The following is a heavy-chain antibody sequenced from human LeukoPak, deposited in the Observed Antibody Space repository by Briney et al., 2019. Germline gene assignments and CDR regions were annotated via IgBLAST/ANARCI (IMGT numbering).Heavy chain of an antibody. CDR2: IKQYGSEK. CDR1: GFTFTSYW. Sequence: QPGGSLRLSCAASGFTFTSYWMSWVRQAPGKGLEWVANIKQYGSEKYYVDSVKGRFTISRDNTKNSLYLQMNSLRAEDTAVYYCARDQYYYDSSGYYYYFDYWGQGTLVTVSS. D-gene: IGHD3-22*01. CDR3: ARDQYYYDSSGYYYYFDY. V-gene: IGHV3-7*04. J-gene: IGHJ4*02.